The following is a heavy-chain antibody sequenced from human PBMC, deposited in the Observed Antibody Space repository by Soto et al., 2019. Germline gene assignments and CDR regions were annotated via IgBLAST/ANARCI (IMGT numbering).Heavy chain of an antibody. J-gene: IGHJ6*02. CDR2: IYSGGST. CDR3: ARAQQLAYYYYYGMDV. CDR1: EVTFSDYW. V-gene: IGHV3-66*01. Sequence: GRPKRLSYTVSEVTFSDYWMSRILQTPGKGLEWVSVIYSGGSTYYADSVKGRFTISRDNSKNTLYLQMNSLRAEDTAVYYCARAQQLAYYYYYGMDVWGQGTTVIVSS. D-gene: IGHD6-13*01.